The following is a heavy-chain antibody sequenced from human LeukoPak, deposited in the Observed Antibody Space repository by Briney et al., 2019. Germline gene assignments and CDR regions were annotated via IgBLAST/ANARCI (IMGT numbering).Heavy chain of an antibody. V-gene: IGHV4-4*09. D-gene: IGHD2-2*01. CDR2: IYTSGST. J-gene: IGHJ4*02. CDR1: GGSISSYY. Sequence: SETLSPTCTVSGGSISSYYWSWIRQPPGKGLEWIGYIYTSGSTNYNPSLKSRVTISVDTSKNQFSLKLSSVTAADTAVYYCAMSYCSSTSCSPYYFDYWGQGTLVAVSS. CDR3: AMSYCSSTSCSPYYFDY.